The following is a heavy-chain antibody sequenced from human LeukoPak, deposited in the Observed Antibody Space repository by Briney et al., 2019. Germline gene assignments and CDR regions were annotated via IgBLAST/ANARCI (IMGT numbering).Heavy chain of an antibody. CDR3: ARWQITIDAFDI. CDR2: IIPIFGTA. V-gene: IGHV1-69*05. CDR1: GGTFSSYA. D-gene: IGHD1-20*01. Sequence: GSSVKVSCKASGGTFSSYAISWVRQAPGQGLEWMGGIIPIFGTANYAQKFQGRVTMTRDMSTSTVYMELSSLRSEDTAVYYCARWQITIDAFDIWGQGTMVTVSS. J-gene: IGHJ3*02.